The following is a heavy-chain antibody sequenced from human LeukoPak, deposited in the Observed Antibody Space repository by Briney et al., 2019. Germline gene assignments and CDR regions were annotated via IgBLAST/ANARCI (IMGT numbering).Heavy chain of an antibody. CDR3: ARLSGSYPDY. V-gene: IGHV4-34*01. CDR2: INHSGST. D-gene: IGHD1-26*01. Sequence: SETLSLTCAVYGGSFSGYYWSWIRRPPGKGLEWIGEINHSGSTNYNPSLKSRVTISVDTSKNQFSLKLSSVTAADTAVYYCARLSGSYPDYWGQGTLVTVSS. J-gene: IGHJ4*02. CDR1: GGSFSGYY.